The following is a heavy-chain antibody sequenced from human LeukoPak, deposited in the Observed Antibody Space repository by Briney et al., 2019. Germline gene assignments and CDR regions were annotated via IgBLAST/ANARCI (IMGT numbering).Heavy chain of an antibody. Sequence: PGGSLRLSCAASGFTFSSYAMSWVRQAPGKGLEWVSAISGSGGSTYYADSVKGRFTISRDNSKNTLYLQMNSLRAEDTAVYYCARGRPYYGDLTELDYWGQGTLVTVSS. CDR3: ARGRPYYGDLTELDY. CDR2: ISGSGGST. CDR1: GFTFSSYA. D-gene: IGHD4-17*01. V-gene: IGHV3-23*01. J-gene: IGHJ4*02.